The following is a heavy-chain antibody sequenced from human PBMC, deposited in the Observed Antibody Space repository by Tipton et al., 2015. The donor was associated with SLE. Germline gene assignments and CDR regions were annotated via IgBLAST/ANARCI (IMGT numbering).Heavy chain of an antibody. CDR2: IFSSGST. Sequence: LRLSCTVSGGSFGSHFWHWLRQPPGKGLEWLGHIFSSGSTNYNSSLNSRLSMSIDTSKNQFSLRLTSVTAADTAFYSCARKGGYTFDVWSPGTMVTVSS. V-gene: IGHV4-59*11. CDR1: GGSFGSHF. J-gene: IGHJ3*01. CDR3: ARKGGYTFDV. D-gene: IGHD5-18*01.